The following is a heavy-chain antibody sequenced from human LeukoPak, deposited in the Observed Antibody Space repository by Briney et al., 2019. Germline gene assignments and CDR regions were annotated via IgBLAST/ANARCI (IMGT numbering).Heavy chain of an antibody. CDR3: ARGSLWFGELLFLFDY. CDR2: ISGSGGST. Sequence: GGSLRLSCAASGFTFSSYAMSWVRQTPGKGLEWVSAISGSGGSTYYADSVKGRFTISRDNSKNTLFLQMNSLRAEDTAVYYCARGSLWFGELLFLFDYWGQGTLVTVSS. J-gene: IGHJ4*02. D-gene: IGHD3-10*01. CDR1: GFTFSSYA. V-gene: IGHV3-23*01.